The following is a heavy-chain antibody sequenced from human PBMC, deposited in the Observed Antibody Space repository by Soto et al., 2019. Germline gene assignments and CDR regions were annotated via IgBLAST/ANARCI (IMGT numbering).Heavy chain of an antibody. J-gene: IGHJ4*02. CDR2: IIYSGDST. CDR3: AKERGFSGYDYVDY. V-gene: IGHV3-23*01. D-gene: IGHD5-12*01. Sequence: HPXGSLRLSFAASGFTFSTYAMSWVRQAPGKGLEWVSSIIYSGDSTFYADSVKGRFTISRDNSKSTLYPQMNSLRAEDTAVYYCAKERGFSGYDYVDYWGQGTLVTVSS. CDR1: GFTFSTYA.